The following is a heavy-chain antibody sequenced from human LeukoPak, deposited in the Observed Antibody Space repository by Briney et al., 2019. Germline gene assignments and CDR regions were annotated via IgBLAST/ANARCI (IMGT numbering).Heavy chain of an antibody. J-gene: IGHJ6*02. CDR1: GGSISSYY. D-gene: IGHD3-3*01. CDR3: ASHEAYSNHDFWSGYYYYYGMDV. Sequence: SETLSLTCSVSGGSISSYYWSWIRQPPGKGLEWIGYIYYSGSTNYNPSLKSRVTISVDTSKNQFSLKLSSVTAADTAVYYCASHEAYSNHDFWSGYYYYYGMDVWGQGTTVTVSS. V-gene: IGHV4-59*01. CDR2: IYYSGST.